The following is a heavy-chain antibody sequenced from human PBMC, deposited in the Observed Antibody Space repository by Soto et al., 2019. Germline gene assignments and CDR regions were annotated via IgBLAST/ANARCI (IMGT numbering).Heavy chain of an antibody. CDR2: ISYDGSNK. Sequence: QVQLVESGGGVVQPGRSLRLSCVASGFTFSSYAMHWVRQAPGKGLEGVAVISYDGSNKYYADSVKGRFTISRDNSKNTLYLQMNSLRAEDTAVYYCARESYYFDYWGQGTLVTVSS. J-gene: IGHJ4*02. CDR3: ARESYYFDY. CDR1: GFTFSSYA. V-gene: IGHV3-30-3*01.